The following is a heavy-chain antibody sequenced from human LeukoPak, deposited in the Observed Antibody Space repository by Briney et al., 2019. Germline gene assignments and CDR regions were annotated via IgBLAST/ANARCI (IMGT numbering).Heavy chain of an antibody. CDR2: ISGTGVGT. CDR3: AKNNWNDMPFVDY. D-gene: IGHD1-20*01. Sequence: GGSLRLSCAASGFTFRNSAMSWVSQAPGKGLEWVSTISGTGVGTFYADSVKGRLTISRDNPKNTLYLQMNSLRAEDTAVYYCAKNNWNDMPFVDYWGQGTLVTVSS. V-gene: IGHV3-23*01. CDR1: GFTFRNSA. J-gene: IGHJ4*02.